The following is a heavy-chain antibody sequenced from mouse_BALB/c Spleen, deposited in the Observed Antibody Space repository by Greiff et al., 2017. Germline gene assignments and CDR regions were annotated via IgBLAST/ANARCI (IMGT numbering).Heavy chain of an antibody. D-gene: IGHD2-4*01. V-gene: IGHV5-12-2*01. J-gene: IGHJ2*01. CDR2: ISNGGGST. Sequence: EVKLMESGGGLVQPGGSRKLSCAASGFTFSSYTMSWVRQTPEKRLEWVAYISNGGGSTYYPDTVKGRFTISRDNAKNTLYLQMSSLKSEDTAMYYCARRGITTGFDYWGQGTTLTVSS. CDR1: GFTFSSYT. CDR3: ARRGITTGFDY.